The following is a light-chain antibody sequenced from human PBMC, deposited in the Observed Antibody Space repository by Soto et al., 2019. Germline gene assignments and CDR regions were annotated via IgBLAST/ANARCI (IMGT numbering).Light chain of an antibody. CDR1: RGISSY. J-gene: IGKJ5*01. CDR2: AAS. CDR3: QQLNSYLIT. V-gene: IGKV1-9*01. Sequence: DIQLTQYPSFLSSSVGDRFTIRGRASRGISSYLACYQQKPGKAPKLLIYAASTLHTGVPSRFSGSGSGTEFTLTISSLQPEDFATYYCQQLNSYLITFGQVALLEIK.